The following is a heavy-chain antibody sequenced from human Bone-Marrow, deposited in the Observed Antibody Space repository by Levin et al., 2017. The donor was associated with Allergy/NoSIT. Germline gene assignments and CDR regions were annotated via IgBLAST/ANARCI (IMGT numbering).Heavy chain of an antibody. CDR1: GFTFSSYW. CDR2: IKQDGSEK. J-gene: IGHJ6*02. V-gene: IGHV3-7*01. D-gene: IGHD2-2*01. Sequence: GGSLRLSCAASGFTFSSYWMSWVRQAPGKGLEWVANIKQDGSEKYYVDSVKGRFTISRDNAKNSLYLQMNSLRAEDTAVYYCARDLVSTCSSTSCYVYYYYGMDVWGQGTTVTVSS. CDR3: ARDLVSTCSSTSCYVYYYYGMDV.